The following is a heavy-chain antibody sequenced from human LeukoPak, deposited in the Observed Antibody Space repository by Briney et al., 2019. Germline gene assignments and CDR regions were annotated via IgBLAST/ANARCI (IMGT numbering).Heavy chain of an antibody. CDR3: ASALKRGSAGTLIDH. V-gene: IGHV1-8*01. D-gene: IGHD6-13*01. CDR2: MNPNSGNT. J-gene: IGHJ4*02. Sequence: AASVKVSCKASGYSFTSHDINWVRQATGQGLEWMGWMNPNSGNTGYAQKFQDRVTMTRNTSISTAYPELSSLGSEDTAMYYCASALKRGSAGTLIDHWGQGTLVTVSS. CDR1: GYSFTSHD.